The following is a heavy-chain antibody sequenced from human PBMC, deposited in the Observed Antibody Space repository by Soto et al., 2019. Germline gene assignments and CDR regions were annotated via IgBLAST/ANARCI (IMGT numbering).Heavy chain of an antibody. CDR1: GFTFDDYA. Sequence: EVQRVESGGGLVQPGRSLRLSCAASGFTFDDYAMHWVRQAPGRGLEWVSSISCNSGAIGYADSLMGRFTISRDNAKKPLYLQMNCLRAENTALYYCAKDRHLIAAVGHGMDAWGQGTKVTVSS. CDR3: AKDRHLIAAVGHGMDA. D-gene: IGHD6-13*01. CDR2: ISCNSGAI. J-gene: IGHJ6*02. V-gene: IGHV3-9*01.